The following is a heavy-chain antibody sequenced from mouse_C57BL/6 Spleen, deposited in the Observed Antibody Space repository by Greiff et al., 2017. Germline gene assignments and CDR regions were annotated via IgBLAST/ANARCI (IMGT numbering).Heavy chain of an antibody. Sequence: EVKLVESGGGLVKPGGSLKLSCAASGFTFSSYAMSWVRQTPEKRLEWVATISDGGSYTYYPDNVKGRFTISRDNAKNHLYLQMSHLKSEDTAVYYCARDGDYGSRWFAYWGQGTLVTVSA. D-gene: IGHD1-1*01. CDR1: GFTFSSYA. J-gene: IGHJ3*01. CDR3: ARDGDYGSRWFAY. CDR2: ISDGGSYT. V-gene: IGHV5-4*01.